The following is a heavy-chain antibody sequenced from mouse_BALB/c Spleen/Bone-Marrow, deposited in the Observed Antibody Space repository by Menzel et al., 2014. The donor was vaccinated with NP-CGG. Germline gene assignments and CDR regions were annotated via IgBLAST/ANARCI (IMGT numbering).Heavy chain of an antibody. D-gene: IGHD2-4*01. CDR3: ARDRGLTYFDY. V-gene: IGHV7-3*02. Sequence: EVQLVESGGGLVQPGGSLRLSCTTSGFTFTDYYMSWVRQPPGKALEWLGFIRNKANGYTTEYSASVRGRFTISRDNSQSILYLQMNTLRAEVSATYYCARDRGLTYFDYWGQGTTLTVSS. J-gene: IGHJ2*01. CDR1: GFTFTDYY. CDR2: IRNKANGYTT.